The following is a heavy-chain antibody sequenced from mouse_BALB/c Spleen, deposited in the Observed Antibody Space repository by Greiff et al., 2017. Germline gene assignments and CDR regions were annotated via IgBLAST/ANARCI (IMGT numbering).Heavy chain of an antibody. V-gene: IGHV5-4*02. CDR3: ARDYDYDYFDV. CDR2: ISDGGSYT. D-gene: IGHD2-4*01. CDR1: GFTFSDYY. Sequence: EVKLVESGGGLVKPGGSLKLSCAASGFTFSDYYMYWVRQTPEKRLEWVATISDGGSYTYYPDSVKGRFTISRDNAKNNLYLQMSSLKSEDTAMYYCARDYDYDYFDVWGAGTTVTVSS. J-gene: IGHJ1*01.